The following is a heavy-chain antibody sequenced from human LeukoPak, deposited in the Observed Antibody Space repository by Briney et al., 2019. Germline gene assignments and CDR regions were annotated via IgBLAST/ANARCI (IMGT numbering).Heavy chain of an antibody. CDR2: IYHSGST. D-gene: IGHD6-13*01. J-gene: IGHJ3*02. V-gene: IGHV4-38-2*01. CDR3: ARDSSSSYSDAFDI. CDR1: GYSISSGYY. Sequence: PSETLSLTCAVSGYSISSGYYWGWIRQPPGKGLEWIGSIYHSGSTYYNPSLKSRVTISVDTSKNQFSLKLSSVTAADTAVYYCARDSSSSYSDAFDIWGQGTMATVSS.